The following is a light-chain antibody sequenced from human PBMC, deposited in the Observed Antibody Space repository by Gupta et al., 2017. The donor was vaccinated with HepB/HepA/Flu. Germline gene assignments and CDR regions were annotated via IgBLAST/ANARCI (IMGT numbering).Light chain of an antibody. V-gene: IGLV3-21*01. J-gene: IGLJ2*01. Sequence: SYVLTQPPSLSVAPGQTARITCGGSNLETKNVQWYQQRPGQAPIVVIYYDFDRPSGIPERFSGSTSGNKGNLTITEVEAGDEADYFCQAWDSGLEVFGPGTKVTVL. CDR1: NLETKN. CDR3: QAWDSGLEV. CDR2: YDF.